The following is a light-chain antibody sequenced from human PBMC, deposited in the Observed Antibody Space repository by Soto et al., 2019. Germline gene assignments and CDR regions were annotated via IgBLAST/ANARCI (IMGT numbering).Light chain of an antibody. CDR3: QQYYKNPLT. J-gene: IGKJ4*01. CDR1: QTVLLSSANKNY. Sequence: DIVMTQSPESRAGSLAERPHIKFTHIQTVLLSSANKNYLAWYQQKPGQPPKLLSDWASTRESGVPDRFSGSGSGTDFTLTSSSLQAEDVAVYYCQQYYKNPLTFGGGTKVDIK. CDR2: WAS. V-gene: IGKV4-1*01.